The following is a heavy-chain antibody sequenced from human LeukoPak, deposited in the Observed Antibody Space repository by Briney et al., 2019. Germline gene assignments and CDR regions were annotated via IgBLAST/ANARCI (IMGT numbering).Heavy chain of an antibody. Sequence: GASVKVSCKASGYIFNSYGISWVRQAPGQGLEWMGWISAFNGNTNYAQKFQGRVTMTTGTSTNTAYMELRSLSSDDTAVYFCARDPVGANGVFDYWGQGNLVTVSS. CDR3: ARDPVGANGVFDY. V-gene: IGHV1-18*01. CDR2: ISAFNGNT. D-gene: IGHD1-26*01. CDR1: GYIFNSYG. J-gene: IGHJ4*02.